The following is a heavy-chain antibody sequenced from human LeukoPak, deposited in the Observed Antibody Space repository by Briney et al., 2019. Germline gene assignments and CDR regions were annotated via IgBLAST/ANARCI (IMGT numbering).Heavy chain of an antibody. J-gene: IGHJ4*02. CDR2: ISSRASTT. CDR3: ATGKRQLDY. D-gene: IGHD6-13*01. V-gene: IGHV3-11*01. Sequence: GGSLRLSCAASGFTFSDYYTSWIRQAPGQGLEWVSYISSRASTTYYADSVKGRFTISRDNANNSMYLQMNSLRTEDTAVYYCATGKRQLDYWGQGTLVTVSS. CDR1: GFTFSDYY.